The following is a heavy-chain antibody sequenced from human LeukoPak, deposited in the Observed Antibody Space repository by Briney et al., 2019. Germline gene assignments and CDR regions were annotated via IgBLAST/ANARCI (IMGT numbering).Heavy chain of an antibody. CDR2: ISYDGSNK. D-gene: IGHD3-10*01. J-gene: IGHJ3*02. V-gene: IGHV3-30-3*01. CDR1: RFTFSSYA. CDR3: ARARSGDAFDI. Sequence: GGSLRLSCAASRFTFSSYALHWVPQAPGKGLEWVSVISYDGSNKYYADSVKGRFTISRDNSENTLYLQMNSLRAEDTAVYYCARARSGDAFDIWGQGTMVTVSS.